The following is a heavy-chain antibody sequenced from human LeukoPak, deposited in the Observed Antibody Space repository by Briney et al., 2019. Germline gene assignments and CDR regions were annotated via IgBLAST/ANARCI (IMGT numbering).Heavy chain of an antibody. CDR1: GFTFSRYE. V-gene: IGHV3-48*03. J-gene: IGHJ4*02. D-gene: IGHD3-10*01. CDR2: ISSSGSTI. CDR3: ARSYDYYGSGSYDV. Sequence: GGTLRLSCAASGFTFSRYEMNWVRRAPGQGLEWVSYISSSGSTIYYADSVKGRFTISRDNTKNSLYLQMKSLRAEDTAVYYCARSYDYYGSGSYDVWGQGTLVTDSS.